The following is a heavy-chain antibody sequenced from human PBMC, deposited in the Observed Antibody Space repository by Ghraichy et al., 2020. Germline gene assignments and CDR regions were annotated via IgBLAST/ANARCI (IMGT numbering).Heavy chain of an antibody. CDR1: GFTFNNYV. Sequence: GGSLRLSCAASGFTFNNYVMNWVRQAPGKGLEWVSSISSHSSYIYYADSVKGRFTISRDNAKNSVDLEMNSLRDEDTAVYYCARDGAYTIVRDYWGQGTLVTVSS. D-gene: IGHD3-16*01. CDR2: ISSHSSYI. CDR3: ARDGAYTIVRDY. V-gene: IGHV3-21*01. J-gene: IGHJ4*01.